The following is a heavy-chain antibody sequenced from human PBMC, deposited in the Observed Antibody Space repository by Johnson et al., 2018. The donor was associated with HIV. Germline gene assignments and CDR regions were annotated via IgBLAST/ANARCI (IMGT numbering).Heavy chain of an antibody. CDR1: GFTFSSYA. CDR2: ISYDGSNK. Sequence: QLVESGGGVVQPGRSLRLSCAASGFTFSSYAMHWVRQAPDKGLEWVAVISYDGSNKYYADSVKGRFTISRDNSKNTLYLQMNSLRVEDTAVYYCARDLGWLQSGDAFDIWGQGTMVTVSS. V-gene: IGHV3-30-3*01. J-gene: IGHJ3*02. CDR3: ARDLGWLQSGDAFDI. D-gene: IGHD5-24*01.